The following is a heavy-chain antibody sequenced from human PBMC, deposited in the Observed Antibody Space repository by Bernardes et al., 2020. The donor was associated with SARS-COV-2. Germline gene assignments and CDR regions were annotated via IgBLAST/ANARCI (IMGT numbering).Heavy chain of an antibody. CDR2: INHSGSA. J-gene: IGHJ5*02. D-gene: IGHD3-10*01. CDR3: ARGNMVRVPGRSWFDP. CDR1: GGSFSGYY. Sequence: SETLSLTCAIYGGSFSGYYWSWIRQPPGKGLEWIGEINHSGSANYNPSLKSRVSISGDTSKNQFSMKLSSVTAADTAVYYCARGNMVRVPGRSWFDPWGQGTLVTVSS. V-gene: IGHV4-34*01.